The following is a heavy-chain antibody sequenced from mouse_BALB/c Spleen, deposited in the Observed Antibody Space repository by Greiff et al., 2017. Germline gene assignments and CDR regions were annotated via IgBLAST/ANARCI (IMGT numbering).Heavy chain of an antibody. CDR3: NAPRSTMITTGAMDY. CDR1: AFKIKASY. Sequence: EVQLQQSGAELVRSGASVKLSSTASAFKIKASYMHWVKQRPEQGLNWIGWIDPENGDTEYAPKFQGKATMTADTSSNTAYLQLSSLTSEDTAVYYCNAPRSTMITTGAMDYWGQGTSVTVSS. J-gene: IGHJ4*01. V-gene: IGHV14-4*02. D-gene: IGHD2-4*01. CDR2: IDPENGDT.